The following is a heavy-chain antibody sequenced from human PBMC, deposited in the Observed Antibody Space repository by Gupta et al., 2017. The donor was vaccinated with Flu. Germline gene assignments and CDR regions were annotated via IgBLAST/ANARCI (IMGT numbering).Heavy chain of an antibody. CDR1: GYDFTTFW. V-gene: IGHV5-51*03. J-gene: IGHJ2*01. Sequence: EVQLVQSGAGVRRPGEALKISCTGSGYDFTTFWIGWVRQRPGKGLEWMGNIYAGDSDTTYSPDFRGRVTISVDRSLSTAYLQWTSLEASDSAIYYCARNRFFDHWGRGTLVTVSS. CDR2: IYAGDSDT. CDR3: ARNRFFDH. D-gene: IGHD3-3*01.